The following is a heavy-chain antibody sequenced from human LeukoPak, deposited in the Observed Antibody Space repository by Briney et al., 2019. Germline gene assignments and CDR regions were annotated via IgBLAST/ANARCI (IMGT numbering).Heavy chain of an antibody. Sequence: GGSLRLSCAASGFTFSDYYMSWIRQAPGKGLEWVSYISSSCSYTNYADSVKGRFTISRDNAKNSLYLQMNSLRAEDTAVYYCARSFGELDYYYYGMDVWGKGTTVTVSS. V-gene: IGHV3-11*06. D-gene: IGHD3-10*01. CDR2: ISSSCSYT. CDR1: GFTFSDYY. J-gene: IGHJ6*04. CDR3: ARSFGELDYYYYGMDV.